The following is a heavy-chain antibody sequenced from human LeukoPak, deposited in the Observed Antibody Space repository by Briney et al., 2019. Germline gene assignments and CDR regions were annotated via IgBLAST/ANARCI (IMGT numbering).Heavy chain of an antibody. Sequence: PSETLSLTCAVYGGSFSGYYWSWIRQPPGKGLEWIGYIYYSGSTYYNPSLKSRVTISVDTSKNQFSLKLSSVTAADTAVYYCAREGTEVGASPFDYWGQGTLVTVSS. CDR1: GGSFSGYY. D-gene: IGHD1-26*01. V-gene: IGHV4-30-4*08. J-gene: IGHJ4*02. CDR2: IYYSGST. CDR3: AREGTEVGASPFDY.